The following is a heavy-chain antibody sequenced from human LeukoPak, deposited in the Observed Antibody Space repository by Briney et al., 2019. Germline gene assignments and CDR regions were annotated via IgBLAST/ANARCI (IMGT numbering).Heavy chain of an antibody. V-gene: IGHV1-46*01. D-gene: IGHD4-23*01. J-gene: IGHJ3*01. CDR1: ENTFTNYY. CDR2: INPNGDRT. Sequence: ASVKVSCKAPENTFTNYYMHWVRQAPGQGLEWLGLINPNGDRTAYAQNFQGRVTMTRDTSTTTVSLVLSSLRSEDTAVYYCARDMSTRVTPISYAIDVWGQGTMVTVSS. CDR3: ARDMSTRVTPISYAIDV.